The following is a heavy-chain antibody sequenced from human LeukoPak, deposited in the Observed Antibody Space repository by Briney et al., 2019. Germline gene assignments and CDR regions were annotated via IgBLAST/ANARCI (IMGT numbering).Heavy chain of an antibody. CDR3: AGGKWLRRVGFDY. Sequence: PSETLSLTCAVYGGSFSGYYWSWIRQPPGKGLEWIGEINHSGSTNYNPSLKSRVTISVDTSKNQFSLKLSSVTAADTAVYYCAGGKWLRRVGFDYWGQGTLVTVSS. CDR2: INHSGST. CDR1: GGSFSGYY. J-gene: IGHJ4*02. V-gene: IGHV4-34*01. D-gene: IGHD6-19*01.